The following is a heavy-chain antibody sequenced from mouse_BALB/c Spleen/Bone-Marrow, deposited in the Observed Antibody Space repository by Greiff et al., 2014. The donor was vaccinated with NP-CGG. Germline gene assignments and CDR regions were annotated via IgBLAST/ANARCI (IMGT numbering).Heavy chain of an antibody. J-gene: IGHJ4*01. CDR1: GYTFTSYY. Sequence: QVQLQQSGPELVKPGASVRISCKASGYTFTSYYINWVKQRPGQGLERIGWIYPGNVNTKYNEKFKGKATLTADKSSSTAYMQLSSLTSEDAAVYFCARDTMDYWGQGTSVTVSS. CDR2: IYPGNVNT. CDR3: ARDTMDY. V-gene: IGHV1S56*01.